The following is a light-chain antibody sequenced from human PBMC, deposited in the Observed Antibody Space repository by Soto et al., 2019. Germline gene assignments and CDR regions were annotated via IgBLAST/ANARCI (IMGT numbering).Light chain of an antibody. J-gene: IGKJ2*01. V-gene: IGKV3-15*01. CDR1: QSVSSN. CDR3: QQYNDWPPGYT. CDR2: GAS. Sequence: EIVMTQSPATLSVSPGERATLHCRASQSVSSNLGWYQHKPGQAPRLLIYGASTRATGIPARFSGSGSGTDFTLTISGLQSGDFAVYYCQQYNDWPPGYTFGQGTKVEIK.